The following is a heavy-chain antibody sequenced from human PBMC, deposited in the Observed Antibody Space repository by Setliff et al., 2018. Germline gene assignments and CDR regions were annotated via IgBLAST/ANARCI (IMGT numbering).Heavy chain of an antibody. V-gene: IGHV3-30*02. D-gene: IGHD2-15*01. J-gene: IGHJ5*02. CDR1: GFTFSSYG. CDR2: IRYDGSNK. Sequence: GGSLRLSCAASGFTFSSYGMHWVRQAPGKGLEWVAFIRYDGSNKDYADSVKGRFTISRDNSKNAVYLQMTSLRAEDTAEYYCARGVVVVVAATSNYFDPWGQGTLVTVSS. CDR3: ARGVVVVVAATSNYFDP.